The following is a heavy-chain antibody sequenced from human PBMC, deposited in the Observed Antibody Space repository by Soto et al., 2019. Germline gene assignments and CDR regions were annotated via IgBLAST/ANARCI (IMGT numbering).Heavy chain of an antibody. CDR2: IYYSGST. Sequence: QLQLQESGPGLVKPSETLSLTCTVSGGSISSSSYYWGWIRQPPGKGLEWIGSIYYSGSTYYNPSLKSRVTISVDTSKNQFSLKLSSVTAADTAVYYCARGGPRGWFDPWGQGTLVTVSS. CDR3: ARGGPRGWFDP. D-gene: IGHD3-10*01. J-gene: IGHJ5*02. V-gene: IGHV4-39*01. CDR1: GGSISSSSYY.